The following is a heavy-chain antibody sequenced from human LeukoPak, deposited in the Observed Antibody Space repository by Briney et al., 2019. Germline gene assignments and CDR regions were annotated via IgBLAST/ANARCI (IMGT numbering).Heavy chain of an antibody. D-gene: IGHD3-10*01. V-gene: IGHV4-38-2*02. CDR1: GYSISSGYY. Sequence: SETLSLTCAVSGYSISSGYYWGWIRQPPGKGLEWIGSIYHSGSTYYNPSLKSRVTISVDTSKNQFSLKLSSVTAADTAVYYCARDPEPGRFRGASNWFDPWGQGTLVTVSS. CDR2: IYHSGST. J-gene: IGHJ5*02. CDR3: ARDPEPGRFRGASNWFDP.